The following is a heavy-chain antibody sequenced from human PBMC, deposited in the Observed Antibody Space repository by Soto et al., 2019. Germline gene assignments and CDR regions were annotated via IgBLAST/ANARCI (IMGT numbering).Heavy chain of an antibody. CDR1: GGSISSSSYY. D-gene: IGHD2-8*01. CDR3: ARRGYYAISAFDI. V-gene: IGHV4-39*01. Sequence: PSVTLSVTCTVSGGSISSSSYYWGWIRQPPGKGLEWIGSIYYSGSTYYNPSLKSRVTISVDTSKNQFSLKLSSVTAADTAVYYCARRGYYAISAFDIWGQGTMVT. J-gene: IGHJ3*02. CDR2: IYYSGST.